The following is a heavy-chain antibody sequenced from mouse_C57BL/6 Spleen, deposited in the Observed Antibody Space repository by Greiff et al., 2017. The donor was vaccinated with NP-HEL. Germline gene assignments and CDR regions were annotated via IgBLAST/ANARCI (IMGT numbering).Heavy chain of an antibody. CDR2: IDPSDSYT. CDR1: GYTFTSYW. D-gene: IGHD1-1*01. Sequence: VQLQQPGAELVMPGASVKLSCKASGYTFTSYWMHWVKQRPGQGLEWIGEIDPSDSYTNYNQKFKGKSTLTVDKSSSTAYMQLSSLTSEDSAVYYCARRATVVATEAFDYWGQGTTLTVSS. J-gene: IGHJ2*01. V-gene: IGHV1-69*01. CDR3: ARRATVVATEAFDY.